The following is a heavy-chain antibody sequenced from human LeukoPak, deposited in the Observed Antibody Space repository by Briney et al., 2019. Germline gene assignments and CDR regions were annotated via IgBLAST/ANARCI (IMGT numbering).Heavy chain of an antibody. V-gene: IGHV3-23*01. Sequence: GGSLRLSCAASGFTFSSFAMSWVRQAPGKGLEWVSSISGSGISTYYSDSVKGRFTISRDNSKNTVYLQMNSLRAEDTAVYYCAKGDNDILTGYYNSFDYWGQGTLVAVSS. J-gene: IGHJ4*02. CDR3: AKGDNDILTGYYNSFDY. CDR1: GFTFSSFA. CDR2: ISGSGIST. D-gene: IGHD3-9*01.